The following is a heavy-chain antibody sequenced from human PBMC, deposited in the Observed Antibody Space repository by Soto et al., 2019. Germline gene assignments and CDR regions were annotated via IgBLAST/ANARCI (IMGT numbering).Heavy chain of an antibody. CDR2: ISAYNGNT. CDR3: ARDEQQLVLRGLLEDGMDV. Sequence: QVQLVQSGAEVKKPGASVKVSCKASGYTFTSYGISWVRQAPGQGLEWMGWISAYNGNTNYAQKLQGRVTMTTDTSTGTAYMELRSLRSDDTAVYYCARDEQQLVLRGLLEDGMDVWGQGTTVTVSS. J-gene: IGHJ6*02. D-gene: IGHD6-13*01. CDR1: GYTFTSYG. V-gene: IGHV1-18*01.